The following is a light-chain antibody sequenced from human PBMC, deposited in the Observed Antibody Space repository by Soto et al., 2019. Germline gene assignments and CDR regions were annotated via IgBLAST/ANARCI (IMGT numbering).Light chain of an antibody. CDR3: AAWDDSLSGVV. CDR1: SSNIGRNY. J-gene: IGLJ3*02. CDR2: RNN. V-gene: IGLV1-47*01. Sequence: QSVLTQPPSASGTPGQRVTVSCSGSSSNIGRNYVYWYQQFPGMAPKPRIFRNNQRPSGVPDRFSGAKSGTSASLAISGLRSEYEADYHCAAWDDSLSGVVFGGGTKLTVL.